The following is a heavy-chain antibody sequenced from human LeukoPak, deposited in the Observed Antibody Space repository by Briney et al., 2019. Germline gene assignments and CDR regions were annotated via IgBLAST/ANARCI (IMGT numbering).Heavy chain of an antibody. CDR2: IYTSGST. CDR3: VRGSPSEDY. Sequence: SQTLSLTCTVSGGSISSGSYYWSWIRQPAGKGLEWIGRIYTSGSTNYNPSLKSRATISVDTSKNRFSLKLSSVTAADTAVYYCVRGSPSEDYWGQGTLVTVSS. J-gene: IGHJ4*02. D-gene: IGHD1-26*01. V-gene: IGHV4-61*02. CDR1: GGSISSGSYY.